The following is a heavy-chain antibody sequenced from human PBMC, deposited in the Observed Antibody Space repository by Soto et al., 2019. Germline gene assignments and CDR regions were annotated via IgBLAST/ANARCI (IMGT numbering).Heavy chain of an antibody. D-gene: IGHD1-1*01. Sequence: PSETLSLTCTVSGGSISSYYWSWIRQPPGKGLEWIGEMSHSGRTNFNPSLKSRVTISVDTSKNQFSLKMSSVTAADTALYYCARVERGTATTVVDAFDIWGPGTMVTVSS. CDR1: GGSISSYY. V-gene: IGHV4-34*01. J-gene: IGHJ3*02. CDR3: ARVERGTATTVVDAFDI. CDR2: MSHSGRT.